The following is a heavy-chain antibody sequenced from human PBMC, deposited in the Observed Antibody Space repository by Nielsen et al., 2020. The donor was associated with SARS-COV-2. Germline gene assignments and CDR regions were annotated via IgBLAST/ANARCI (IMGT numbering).Heavy chain of an antibody. J-gene: IGHJ3*02. CDR2: IYYSGTT. CDR3: ARATMTDADAFDI. V-gene: IGHV4-30-4*01. Sequence: NWVRQPPGKGLEWIGYIYYSGTTYYNPSHESRATISVATSKSQFSLKLRSVTAADTAVYYCARATMTDADAFDIWGQGAMVSVSS. D-gene: IGHD4-17*01.